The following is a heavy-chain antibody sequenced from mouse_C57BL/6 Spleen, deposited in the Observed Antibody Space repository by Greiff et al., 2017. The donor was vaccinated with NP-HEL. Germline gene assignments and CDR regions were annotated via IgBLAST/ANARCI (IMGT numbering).Heavy chain of an antibody. CDR3: ARSDYGSSDRAMDY. Sequence: QVQLQQPGAELVMPGASVKLSCKASGYTFTSYWMHWVKQRPGQGLEWIGEIDPSDSYTNYNQKFKGKSTLTVEKSSSTAYMQLSSLTSEDSAVYYCARSDYGSSDRAMDYWGQGTSVTVSS. CDR1: GYTFTSYW. V-gene: IGHV1-69*01. J-gene: IGHJ4*01. CDR2: IDPSDSYT. D-gene: IGHD1-1*01.